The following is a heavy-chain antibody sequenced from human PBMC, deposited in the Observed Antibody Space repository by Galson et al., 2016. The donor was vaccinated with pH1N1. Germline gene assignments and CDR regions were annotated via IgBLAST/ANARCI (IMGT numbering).Heavy chain of an antibody. CDR1: GFSVSRSGMG. CDR3: AHREVMITNAFDF. J-gene: IGHJ3*01. V-gene: IGHV2-5*02. Sequence: ALVKPTQTLTLTCNFSGFSVSRSGMGVGWIRQPPGKALEWLAVIYWDDDKRYSPSPKSRLTITKDTSKNQVVLKMTNMDPADTAAYYCAHREVMITNAFDFWGQGTMVTVSS. D-gene: IGHD3-16*01. CDR2: IYWDDDK.